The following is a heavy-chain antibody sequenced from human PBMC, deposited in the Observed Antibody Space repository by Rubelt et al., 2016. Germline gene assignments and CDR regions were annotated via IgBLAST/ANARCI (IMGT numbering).Heavy chain of an antibody. J-gene: IGHJ4*02. CDR2: INHSGST. CDR1: GGSFSGYY. CDR3: ARDGEQHPFDY. D-gene: IGHD3-10*01. Sequence: QVQLQQWGAGLLKPSETLSLTCAVYGGSFSGYYWSWIRQPPGKGLEWIGEINHSGSTNYNPSLKSRVTISVDTSKNQFSLKLSSVTAADTAVYYCARDGEQHPFDYWGQGTLVTVSS. V-gene: IGHV4-34*01.